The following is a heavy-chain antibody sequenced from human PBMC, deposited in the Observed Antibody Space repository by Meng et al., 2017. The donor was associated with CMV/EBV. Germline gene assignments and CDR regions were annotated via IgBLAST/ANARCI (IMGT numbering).Heavy chain of an antibody. V-gene: IGHV3-48*03. CDR3: ARVGRRVTTVYYYGMDV. D-gene: IGHD4-17*01. CDR2: NSSSGSTI. CDR1: GFTFSSYE. J-gene: IGHJ6*02. Sequence: GESLKISCAASGFTFSSYEMNWVRQAPGKGLEWVSYNSSSGSTIYYADSVKGRFTISRDNAKNSLYLQMNSLRAEDTAVYYCARVGRRVTTVYYYGMDVWGQGTTVTVSS.